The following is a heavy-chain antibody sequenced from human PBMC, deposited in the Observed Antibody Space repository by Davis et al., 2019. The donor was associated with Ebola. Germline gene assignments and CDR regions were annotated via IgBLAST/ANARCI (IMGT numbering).Heavy chain of an antibody. D-gene: IGHD6-19*01. J-gene: IGHJ4*02. Sequence: GESLKISCTASGFTFSDYWMSWVRQAPGKGLEWVANIKQDGSEKYYVDSVKGRFTISRDNSKNTLYLQMSSLRAEDTAVYYCAKDREQWLVLDYWGQGTLVTVSS. CDR2: IKQDGSEK. V-gene: IGHV3-7*03. CDR1: GFTFSDYW. CDR3: AKDREQWLVLDY.